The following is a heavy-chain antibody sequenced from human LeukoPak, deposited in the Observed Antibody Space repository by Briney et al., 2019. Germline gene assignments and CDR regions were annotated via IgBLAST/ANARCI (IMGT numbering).Heavy chain of an antibody. Sequence: GGSLRLSYAASGFTFDDYAMHWVRQAPGKGLEWVSGISWNSGSIGYADSVKGRFTISRDNAKNSLYLQMNSLRAEDTALYYCAKDIGYYYDSSGPDDAFDIWGQGTMVTVSS. D-gene: IGHD3-22*01. J-gene: IGHJ3*02. V-gene: IGHV3-9*01. CDR1: GFTFDDYA. CDR3: AKDIGYYYDSSGPDDAFDI. CDR2: ISWNSGSI.